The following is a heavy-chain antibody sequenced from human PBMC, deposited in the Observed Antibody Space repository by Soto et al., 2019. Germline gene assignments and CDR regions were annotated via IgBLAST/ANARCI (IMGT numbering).Heavy chain of an antibody. CDR2: INTDGSRT. CDR1: GFTFNNYW. V-gene: IGHV3-74*01. J-gene: IGHJ5*02. CDR3: AKVATGSYNWFDP. Sequence: EVQLVESGGELVQPAGSLRLSCAASGFTFNNYWMHWVRQAPGKGLVWVSRINTDGSRTTYADSVKGRFTISRDNAKNTLYLQMDSLRAEDTAVYYCAKVATGSYNWFDPWGQGTLVTVSS. D-gene: IGHD1-1*01.